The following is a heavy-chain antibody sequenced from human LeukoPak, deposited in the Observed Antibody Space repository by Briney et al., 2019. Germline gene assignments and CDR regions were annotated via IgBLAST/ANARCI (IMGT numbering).Heavy chain of an antibody. CDR3: ARGRRDILVIGQKSIRAFHV. J-gene: IGHJ3*01. Sequence: PSETLSLTCAVYGGSLGGYSWSWIRQPPGKGLEWIGEINQSRGTNYNPSLKSRVTMSVDASKNQFSLRLSSVTGADTAVYYCARGRRDILVIGQKSIRAFHVWGQGTMVSVSS. V-gene: IGHV4-34*01. CDR1: GGSLGGYS. CDR2: INQSRGT. D-gene: IGHD2-21*01.